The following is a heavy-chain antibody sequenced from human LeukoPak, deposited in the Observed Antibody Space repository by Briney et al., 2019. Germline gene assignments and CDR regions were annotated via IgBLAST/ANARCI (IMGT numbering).Heavy chain of an antibody. D-gene: IGHD3-22*01. CDR2: INHSGST. V-gene: IGHV4-34*01. J-gene: IGHJ5*02. Sequence: SETLSLTCAVNGGSFSGYYWSWIRQPPGKGLEWIGEINHSGSTNYNPSLKSRVTISVDTSKNQFSLKLSSVTAADTAVYYCARPLHYDSSGYYYGWFDPWGQGTLVTVSS. CDR1: GGSFSGYY. CDR3: ARPLHYDSSGYYYGWFDP.